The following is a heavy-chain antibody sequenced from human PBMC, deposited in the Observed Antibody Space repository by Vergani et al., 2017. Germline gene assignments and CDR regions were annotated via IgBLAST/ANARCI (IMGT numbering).Heavy chain of an antibody. CDR2: IDHTGRP. CDR1: GGSFTSYH. Sequence: QVQLQQWGGGLLKPSETLSLTCVVNGGSFTSYHWTWIRQSPGEGLEWVGDIDHTGRPDYNPSLKSRLTISVDKSRNQFSLTLNSVTATDTAIYFCARVNTESSGHLYYCGYVDVWGQGTAVTVS. CDR3: ARVNTESSGHLYYCGYVDV. J-gene: IGHJ6*02. D-gene: IGHD3-22*01. V-gene: IGHV4-34*01.